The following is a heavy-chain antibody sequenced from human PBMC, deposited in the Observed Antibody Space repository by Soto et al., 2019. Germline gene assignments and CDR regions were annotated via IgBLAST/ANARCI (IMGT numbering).Heavy chain of an antibody. V-gene: IGHV3-23*01. D-gene: IGHD6-13*01. CDR3: AKEPYSSSSGSDY. CDR1: GFTFSSYA. CDR2: ISGSGGST. Sequence: EVQLLATGGGLVQPGGSLRLSCAASGFTFSSYAISWVRQAPGKGLEWVSAISGSGGSTYYADSVKGRFTISRDNSKNTLYLQMNSLRAEDTAVYYCAKEPYSSSSGSDYWGQGTLVTVSS. J-gene: IGHJ4*02.